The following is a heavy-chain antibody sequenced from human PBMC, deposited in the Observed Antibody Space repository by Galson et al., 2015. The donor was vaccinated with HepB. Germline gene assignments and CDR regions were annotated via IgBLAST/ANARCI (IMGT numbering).Heavy chain of an antibody. CDR2: ISSRSTYI. CDR1: GFIFNTHA. V-gene: IGHV3-21*01. Sequence: LRLSCAASGFIFNTHAFNWVRQAPGKGLEWVSSISSRSTYIYYANSAKDRFTVSRDNARRSLYLQMNSLTAEDTAVYYCAREGEVAGPTGSLDFWGQGTLVTVSS. J-gene: IGHJ4*02. D-gene: IGHD6-19*01. CDR3: AREGEVAGPTGSLDF.